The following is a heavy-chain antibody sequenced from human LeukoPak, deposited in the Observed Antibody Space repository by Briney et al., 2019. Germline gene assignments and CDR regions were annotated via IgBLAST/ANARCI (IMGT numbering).Heavy chain of an antibody. J-gene: IGHJ3*02. CDR1: GFTFSSYA. CDR3: ARVAYGAHDAFDI. CDR2: ISSSGSTI. D-gene: IGHD3-16*01. Sequence: GGSLRLSCAASGFTFSSYAMSWVRQAPGKGLEWVSYISSSGSTIHYADSVKGRFTISRDNAKNSLYLQMNSLRAEDTAVYYCARVAYGAHDAFDIWGQGTMVTVSS. V-gene: IGHV3-48*04.